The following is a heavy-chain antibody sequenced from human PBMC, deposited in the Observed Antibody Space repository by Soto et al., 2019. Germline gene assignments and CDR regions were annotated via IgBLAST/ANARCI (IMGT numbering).Heavy chain of an antibody. CDR1: GYTFTSYY. CDR3: ARDRGIAAAKYYFDY. V-gene: IGHV1-46*01. D-gene: IGHD6-13*01. Sequence: QVQLVQSGAEVKKPGASVKVSCKASGYTFTSYYMHWVRQAPGQGLEWMGIINPSGGSTSYVQKFQGRVTMTRATSTRIVYMELSSLRSEDPAVYYCARDRGIAAAKYYFDYWGQGTLVTVSS. CDR2: INPSGGST. J-gene: IGHJ4*02.